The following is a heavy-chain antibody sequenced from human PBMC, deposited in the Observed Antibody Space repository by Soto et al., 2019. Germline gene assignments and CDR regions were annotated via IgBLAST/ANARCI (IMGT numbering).Heavy chain of an antibody. CDR1: GYSFATYW. CDR3: ARTDSSSWYGY. V-gene: IGHV5-51*01. D-gene: IGHD6-13*01. CDR2: ISPGDSDT. Sequence: GESLKISYKGSGYSFATYWIGWVRQMPGKGLQWMGIISPGDSDTRYSPSFQGQVTISADKSISTAYLQWSSLKASDTAVYYCARTDSSSWYGYWGQGTLVTVSS. J-gene: IGHJ4*02.